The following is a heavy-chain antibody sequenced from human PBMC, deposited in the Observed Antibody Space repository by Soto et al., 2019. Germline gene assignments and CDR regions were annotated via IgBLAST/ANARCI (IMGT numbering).Heavy chain of an antibody. V-gene: IGHV3-49*04. CDR1: GFTFGDYS. CDR2: IRSKAYGGTT. Sequence: GGSLRLSCTASGFTFGDYSMSWVRQAPGKGLEWVGLIRSKAYGGTTGYAASVKGRFTISRDDSKSIAYLQMNSLKTEDTAVYYCSRGSGWVDYWGQGTLVTVSS. D-gene: IGHD6-19*01. CDR3: SRGSGWVDY. J-gene: IGHJ4*02.